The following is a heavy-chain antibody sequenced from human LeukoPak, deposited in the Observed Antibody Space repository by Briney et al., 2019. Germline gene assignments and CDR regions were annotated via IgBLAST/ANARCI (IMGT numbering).Heavy chain of an antibody. V-gene: IGHV1-69*01. CDR1: GGTFSSYA. Sequence: SVKVSCKASGGTFSSYAISWVRQAPGQGLEWMGGLIPIFGTANYAQKFQGRVTITADESTSTAYMELSSLRSEDTAVYYCARDSEYSSSHYYYGMDVWGQGTTVTVSS. D-gene: IGHD6-6*01. CDR3: ARDSEYSSSHYYYGMDV. CDR2: LIPIFGTA. J-gene: IGHJ6*02.